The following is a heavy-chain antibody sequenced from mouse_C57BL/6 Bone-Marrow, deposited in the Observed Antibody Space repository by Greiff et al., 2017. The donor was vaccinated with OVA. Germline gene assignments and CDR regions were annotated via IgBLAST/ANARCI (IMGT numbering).Heavy chain of an antibody. CDR1: GYTFTDYY. D-gene: IGHD2-5*01. J-gene: IGHJ4*01. CDR2: IYPGSGNT. V-gene: IGHV1-76*01. CDR3: ARWYYSRRAMDY. Sequence: QVHVKQSGAELVRPGASVKLSCKASGYTFTDYYINWVKQRPGQGLEWIARIYPGSGNTYYNEKFKGKATLTAEKSSSTAYMQLSSLTSEDSAVYFCARWYYSRRAMDYWGQGTSVTVSS.